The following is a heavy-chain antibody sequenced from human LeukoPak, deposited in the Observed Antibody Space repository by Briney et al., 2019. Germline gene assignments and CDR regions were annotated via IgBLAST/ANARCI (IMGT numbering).Heavy chain of an antibody. J-gene: IGHJ4*02. CDR1: GYTFTGYY. D-gene: IGHD3-3*01. V-gene: IGHV1-2*02. CDR3: ARGSRLPTETYYDFWSGYYYFAY. Sequence: GASVKVSCKASGYTFTGYYMHWVRQAPGQGLEWMGWINPNSGGTNYAQKFQGRVTMTRDTSISTAYMELSRLRSDDTAVYYCARGSRLPTETYYDFWSGYYYFAYWGQGTLVTVSS. CDR2: INPNSGGT.